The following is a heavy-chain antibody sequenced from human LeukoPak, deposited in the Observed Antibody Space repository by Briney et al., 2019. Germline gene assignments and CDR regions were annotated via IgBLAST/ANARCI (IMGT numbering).Heavy chain of an antibody. CDR1: GGSISSGDHY. V-gene: IGHV4-30-4*01. J-gene: IGHJ4*02. D-gene: IGHD3-10*01. CDR2: ITLYSDTT. Sequence: PSQTLSLTCSVSGGSISSGDHYWTWIPQPPGGGLEWMGFITLYSDTTSYNPSLKSRLMISIDTSKNQFSLTLTSVTAADTAVYYCARGWHGSGSPLDYWGRGTLVTVSS. CDR3: ARGWHGSGSPLDY.